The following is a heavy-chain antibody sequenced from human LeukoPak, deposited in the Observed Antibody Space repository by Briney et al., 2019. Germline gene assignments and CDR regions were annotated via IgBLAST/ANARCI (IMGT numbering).Heavy chain of an antibody. J-gene: IGHJ4*02. D-gene: IGHD3-22*01. V-gene: IGHV1-69*05. CDR3: ATYYYDSSGYYYFDY. Sequence: SVKVSCKASGGTFSSYAISWVRPAPGQGLEWMGGIIPIFGTANYAQKFQGRVTITTDESTSTAYMELSSLRSEDTAVYYCATYYYDSSGYYYFDYWGQGTLVTLSS. CDR1: GGTFSSYA. CDR2: IIPIFGTA.